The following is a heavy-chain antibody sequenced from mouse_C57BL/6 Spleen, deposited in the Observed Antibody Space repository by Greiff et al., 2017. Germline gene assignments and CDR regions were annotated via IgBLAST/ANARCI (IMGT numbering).Heavy chain of an antibody. CDR3: ARSDYGESYYAMDY. D-gene: IGHD2-4*01. CDR2: INPNNGGT. J-gene: IGHJ4*01. V-gene: IGHV1-26*01. CDR1: GYTFTDYY. Sequence: VQLQQSGPELVKPGASVKISCKASGYTFTDYYMNWVKQSHGKSLEWIGDINPNNGGTSYNQKFKGKATLTVDKSSSTAYMELRSLTSEDSAVYYCARSDYGESYYAMDYWGQGTSVTVSS.